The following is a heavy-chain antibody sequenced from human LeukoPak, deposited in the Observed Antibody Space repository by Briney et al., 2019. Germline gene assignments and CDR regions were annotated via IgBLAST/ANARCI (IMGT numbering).Heavy chain of an antibody. CDR3: ASDIVATSGDF. Sequence: GGSLRLSCAASRFTFSDYNMSWIRHAPGEGLEWVAYIPSSGSDIYYADSVRGRFSISRDNAKNSLSLQMNSRRVEDTATYYCASDIVATSGDFWGQGTLVSVSS. CDR1: RFTFSDYN. J-gene: IGHJ4*02. D-gene: IGHD5-12*01. V-gene: IGHV3-11*01. CDR2: IPSSGSDI.